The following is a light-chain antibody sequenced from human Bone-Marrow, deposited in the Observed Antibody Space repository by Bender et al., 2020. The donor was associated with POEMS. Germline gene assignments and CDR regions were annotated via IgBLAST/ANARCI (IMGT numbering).Light chain of an antibody. Sequence: SYELTQPPSVSVSPGETATITCSGYNLGDKYTCWYQQKPGQSPVLVIYQDFNRPSGIPERFSGSKSGTSASLAITGLQAEDEGDYYCQSYDSSLGGWVFGGGTKLTVL. J-gene: IGLJ3*02. V-gene: IGLV3-1*01. CDR1: NLGDKY. CDR2: QDF. CDR3: QSYDSSLGGWV.